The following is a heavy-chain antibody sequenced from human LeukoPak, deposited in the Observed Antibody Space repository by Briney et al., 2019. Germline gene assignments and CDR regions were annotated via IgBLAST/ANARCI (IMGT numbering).Heavy chain of an antibody. Sequence: SETLSLTCTVSGGSISSSSYYWGWIRQPPGKGLEWIGSIYYSGSTYYNPSLKSRVTISVDTSKNQFSLKLSSVTAADTAVYYCARIRGLKSWFDAWGQGTLVTVSS. J-gene: IGHJ5*02. CDR2: IYYSGST. CDR1: GGSISSSSYY. CDR3: ARIRGLKSWFDA. D-gene: IGHD3/OR15-3a*01. V-gene: IGHV4-39*07.